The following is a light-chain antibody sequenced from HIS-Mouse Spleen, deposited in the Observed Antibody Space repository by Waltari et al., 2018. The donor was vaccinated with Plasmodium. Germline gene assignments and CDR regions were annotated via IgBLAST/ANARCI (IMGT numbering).Light chain of an antibody. J-gene: IGKJ3*01. CDR3: QQYYSYPFT. CDR2: AAS. CDR1: HVISSY. V-gene: IGKV1-8*01. Sequence: AIRMTQSPSSFSASTGDRVTITCRASHVISSYLAWYQQQPGKAPKLLIYAASTLQSGVPSRFSGSGSGTDFTLTISCLQSEDFATYYCQQYYSYPFTFGPGTKVDIK.